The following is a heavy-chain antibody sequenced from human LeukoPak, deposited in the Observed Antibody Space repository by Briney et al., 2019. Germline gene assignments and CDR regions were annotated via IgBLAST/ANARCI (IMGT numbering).Heavy chain of an antibody. J-gene: IGHJ5*02. V-gene: IGHV3-21*01. CDR3: ASFTGGYWFDP. CDR1: GFTFSSFT. D-gene: IGHD1-14*01. CDR2: ISSSSSYI. Sequence: GGSLRLSCAASGFTFSSFTMNWVRQAPGKRLEWVSSISSSSSYIYYADSVKGRFTISRDNAKNSLYLQMNSLRAEDTAVYYCASFTGGYWFDPWGQGTLITVSS.